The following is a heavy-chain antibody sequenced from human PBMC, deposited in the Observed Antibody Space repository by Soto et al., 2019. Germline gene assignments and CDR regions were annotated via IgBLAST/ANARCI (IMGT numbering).Heavy chain of an antibody. D-gene: IGHD3-3*01. CDR1: GESINNGAYF. CDR2: VHASGST. J-gene: IGHJ4*02. V-gene: IGHV4-31*03. Sequence: QVQLQESGPGLVKPSQTLSLTCSVSGESINNGAYFWSWIHQHPGKGLEWIGYVHASGSTYYNPSLRGRIDMSIDTSKKQFYLNLKSVTAADTAVFFCARGFVEAAMAFDYWGPGALVTVSS. CDR3: ARGFVEAAMAFDY.